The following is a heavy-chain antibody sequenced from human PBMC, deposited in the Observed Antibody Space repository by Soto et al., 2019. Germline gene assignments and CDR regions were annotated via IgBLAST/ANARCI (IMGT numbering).Heavy chain of an antibody. J-gene: IGHJ3*02. Sequence: SETLSLTCTVSGGSISSYYWSWIRQPPGKGLEWIGYIYYSGSTNYNPSLKSRVTISVDTSKNQFSLKLSSVTAADTAVYYCARTYPPPNDAFDIWGQGTMVTVSS. CDR3: ARTYPPPNDAFDI. V-gene: IGHV4-59*01. CDR1: GGSISSYY. CDR2: IYYSGST.